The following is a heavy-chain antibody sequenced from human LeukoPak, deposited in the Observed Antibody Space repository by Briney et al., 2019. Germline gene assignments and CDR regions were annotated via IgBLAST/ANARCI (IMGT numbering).Heavy chain of an antibody. J-gene: IGHJ4*02. CDR1: GGSISSGSYY. Sequence: SEALSLTCIVSGGSISSGSYYWVWIRQPPGKGLEWIGSLYYGGSTHYNPSLEGRVTISVDTSKNQFSMKLSSVTAADTAVYYCARDADYDILTGYSGFDYWGQGTLVTVSS. CDR3: ARDADYDILTGYSGFDY. CDR2: LYYGGST. D-gene: IGHD3-9*01. V-gene: IGHV4-39*07.